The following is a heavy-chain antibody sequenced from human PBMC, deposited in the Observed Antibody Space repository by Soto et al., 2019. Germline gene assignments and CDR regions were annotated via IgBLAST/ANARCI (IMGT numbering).Heavy chain of an antibody. CDR2: ISPSGDT. CDR1: GFTFSSCA. V-gene: IGHV3-23*01. J-gene: IGHJ4*02. CDR3: ARSGSYSWLPY. D-gene: IGHD1-26*01. Sequence: PGGSLRLSCAASGFTFSSCALSWVRQAPGRGLEWVSSISPSGDTYYADSVKGRFTLSRDNSKNTVYLQMNSLKVEDTALYFCARSGSYSWLPYWGQGTLVTDSS.